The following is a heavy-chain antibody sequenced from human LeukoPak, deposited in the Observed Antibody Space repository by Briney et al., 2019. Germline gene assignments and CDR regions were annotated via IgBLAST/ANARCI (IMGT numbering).Heavy chain of an antibody. CDR3: ARGPNSNWSGLDF. CDR2: ISGSSSYI. J-gene: IGHJ4*02. D-gene: IGHD6-6*01. V-gene: IGHV3-21*01. Sequence: GGSLRLSCAASGFTFSNYSMNWVRQAPGKGLEWVSSISGSSSYIYYADSLKGRFTVSRDNAKNTLYLQVNNLRAEDTAVYYCARGPNSNWSGLDFWGQGTLLTVSS. CDR1: GFTFSNYS.